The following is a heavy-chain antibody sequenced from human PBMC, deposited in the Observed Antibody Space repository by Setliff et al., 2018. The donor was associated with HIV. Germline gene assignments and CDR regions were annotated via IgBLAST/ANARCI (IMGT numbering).Heavy chain of an antibody. J-gene: IGHJ3*02. Sequence: ASVKVSCKASGYTFTSYAMHWVRQAPGQRLEWMGWINAGNGNTQYSQNTQARVTITSDTSASTAYMELSSPRSEDTAVYSCAIIYAKLFLYSFDIWGQGTMVTVSS. CDR2: INAGNGNT. V-gene: IGHV1-3*01. D-gene: IGHD2-21*01. CDR3: AIIYAKLFLYSFDI. CDR1: GYTFTSYA.